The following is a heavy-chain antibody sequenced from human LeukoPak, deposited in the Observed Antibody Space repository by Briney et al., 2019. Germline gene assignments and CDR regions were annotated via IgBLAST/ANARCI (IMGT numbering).Heavy chain of an antibody. CDR2: IRYDGSRT. Sequence: GGSLRLSCEASGFTFNNFGMHWVRQAPGKGLEWVAFIRYDGSRTYYTDSVKGRFTISRDNSNNTLYLQMNSLRAEDTAVYYCAKDGSFDYYDSSGTFDYWGQGTLVTVSS. V-gene: IGHV3-30*02. J-gene: IGHJ4*02. D-gene: IGHD3-22*01. CDR1: GFTFNNFG. CDR3: AKDGSFDYYDSSGTFDY.